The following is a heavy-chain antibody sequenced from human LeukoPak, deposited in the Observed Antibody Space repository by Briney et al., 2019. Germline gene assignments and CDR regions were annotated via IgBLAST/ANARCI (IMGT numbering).Heavy chain of an antibody. CDR2: INHSGST. V-gene: IGHV4-34*01. J-gene: IGHJ6*03. CDR1: GGSFSGYY. D-gene: IGHD3-10*01. CDR3: ARTTMVRRTYYMDV. Sequence: SETLSLTCAVYGGSFSGYYWSWIRQPPGKGLEWIGEINHSGSTNYNPSLKSRVTISVDTSKNQFSLKVSSVTAADTAIYYCARTTMVRRTYYMDVWGKGTTVTVSS.